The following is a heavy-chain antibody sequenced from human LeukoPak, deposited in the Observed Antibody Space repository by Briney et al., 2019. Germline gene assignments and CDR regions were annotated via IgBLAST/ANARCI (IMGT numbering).Heavy chain of an antibody. D-gene: IGHD3-16*02. V-gene: IGHV3-48*04. CDR2: SADGSTTK. CDR1: GFPFGDFG. CDR3: ARRSLEGFDY. J-gene: IGHJ4*02. Sequence: GGSLRLSCEGSGFPFGDFGMSWVRQAPGKGLEWVSYSADGSTTKYYADSVKGRLIISRDNAKKSLYLKMNSLRAEDTAVYYCARRSLEGFDYWGQGTLVTVSS.